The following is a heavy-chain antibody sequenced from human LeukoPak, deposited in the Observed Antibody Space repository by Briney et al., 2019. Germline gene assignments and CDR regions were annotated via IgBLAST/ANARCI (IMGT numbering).Heavy chain of an antibody. J-gene: IGHJ5*02. CDR3: AAIRYCSSTSCYLP. CDR1: GFTFSNYY. V-gene: IGHV3-21*01. CDR2: ISSSSSYI. D-gene: IGHD2-2*01. Sequence: GESLKISCAASGFTFSNYYMNWVRQAPGKGLEWVSSISSSSSYIYYADSVKGRFTISRDNAKNSLYLQMNSLRAEDTAVYYCAAIRYCSSTSCYLPWGQGTLVTVSS.